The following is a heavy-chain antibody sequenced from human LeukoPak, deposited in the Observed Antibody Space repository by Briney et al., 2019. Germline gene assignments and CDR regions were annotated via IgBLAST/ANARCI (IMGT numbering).Heavy chain of an antibody. V-gene: IGHV1-2*06. CDR2: INPNSGGT. CDR1: GYTFTGYY. D-gene: IGHD4-17*01. Sequence: ASVKVSCKASGYTFTGYYMHWVRQAPGQGLEWMGRINPNSGGTNYAQKFQGRVTMTRDTSISTAYMELSRLRSDDTAVYYCARARRLSVTTGYYYYHMDVWGKGTTVTVSS. CDR3: ARARRLSVTTGYYYYHMDV. J-gene: IGHJ6*03.